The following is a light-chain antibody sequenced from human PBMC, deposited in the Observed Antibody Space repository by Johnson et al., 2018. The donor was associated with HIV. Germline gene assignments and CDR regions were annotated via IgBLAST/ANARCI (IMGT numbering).Light chain of an antibody. Sequence: QSVLTQPPSVSAAPGLKVTISCSGSSSNIGNNYVSWYQQLPGRAPKLLIYDNNKRPSGIPDRFSGSKSGTSATLGITGLQTGDEADYYCGTWDTSLSAYVFGTGTTVTVL. CDR2: DNN. CDR1: SSNIGNNY. J-gene: IGLJ1*01. CDR3: GTWDTSLSAYV. V-gene: IGLV1-51*01.